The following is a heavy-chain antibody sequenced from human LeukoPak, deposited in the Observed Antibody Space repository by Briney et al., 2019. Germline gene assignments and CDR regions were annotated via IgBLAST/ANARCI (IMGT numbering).Heavy chain of an antibody. V-gene: IGHV1-2*02. CDR3: ARLPYYDDSSGSY. J-gene: IGHJ4*02. D-gene: IGHD3-22*01. CDR2: INPNSGGT. CDR1: GYTFTGYY. Sequence: ASVKVSCKASGYTFTGYYMHWVRQAPGQGLEWMGWINPNSGGTNYAQKFQGRVTMTRDTSISTAYMELSRLRSDDTAVYYCARLPYYDDSSGSYWGQGTLVTVSS.